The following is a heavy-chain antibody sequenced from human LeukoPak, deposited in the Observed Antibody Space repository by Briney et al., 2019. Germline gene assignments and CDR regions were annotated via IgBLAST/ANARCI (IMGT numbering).Heavy chain of an antibody. V-gene: IGHV3-30-3*01. CDR2: ISCDGSNK. Sequence: PGGSLRLSCAASGFTFSTYAIHWVRQAPGKGLEWVAVISCDGSNKYYADSVKGRFTISRDNSENTLYLQMNSLRAEDTAVYYCARSKASSGWYFGFDYWGQGTLVTVSS. CDR1: GFTFSTYA. J-gene: IGHJ4*02. CDR3: ARSKASSGWYFGFDY. D-gene: IGHD6-19*01.